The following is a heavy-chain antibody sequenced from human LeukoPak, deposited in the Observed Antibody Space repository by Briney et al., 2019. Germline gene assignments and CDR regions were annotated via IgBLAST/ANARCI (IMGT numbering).Heavy chain of an antibody. CDR1: GGSFSGYY. D-gene: IGHD3-22*01. CDR2: INHSGST. V-gene: IGHV4-34*01. Sequence: SETLSLTCAVSGGSFSGYYWSWIRQPPGKGLEWIGEINHSGSTNYNPSLKSRVTISVDTSKNQFSLKLSSVTAADTAVYYCARGKTAYYYDSSGYSEGAFDIWGQGTMVTVSS. J-gene: IGHJ3*02. CDR3: ARGKTAYYYDSSGYSEGAFDI.